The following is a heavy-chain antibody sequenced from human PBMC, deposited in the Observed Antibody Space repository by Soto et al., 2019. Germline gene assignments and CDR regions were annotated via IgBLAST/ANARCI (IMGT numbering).Heavy chain of an antibody. CDR3: ARLAETYYDFWSGYYTRRDWFDP. D-gene: IGHD3-3*01. J-gene: IGHJ5*02. Sequence: PGESLKISCKGSGYSFTSYWIGWVRQMPGKGLEWMGIIYPGDSDTRYSPSFQGQVTISADKSISTAYPQWSSLKASDTAMYYCARLAETYYDFWSGYYTRRDWFDPWGQGTLVTVSS. V-gene: IGHV5-51*01. CDR2: IYPGDSDT. CDR1: GYSFTSYW.